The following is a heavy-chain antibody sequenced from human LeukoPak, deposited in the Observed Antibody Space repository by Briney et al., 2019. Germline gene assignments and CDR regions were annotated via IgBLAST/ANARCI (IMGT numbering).Heavy chain of an antibody. V-gene: IGHV3-33*01. CDR3: ARRLPYYGMDV. CDR2: IWSDGSNK. J-gene: IGHJ6*02. CDR1: GFTFSTYG. Sequence: PGRSLRLSCAASGFTFSTYGMHWVRQAPGKGLEWVAVIWSDGSNKYFADSVKGRFTLSRDNSKNTLSLQMNSLRAEDTAVYYCARRLPYYGMDVWGQGTTVTVSS.